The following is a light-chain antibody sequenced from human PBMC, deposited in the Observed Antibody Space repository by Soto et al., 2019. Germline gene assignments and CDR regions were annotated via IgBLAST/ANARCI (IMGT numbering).Light chain of an antibody. CDR2: GAS. J-gene: IGKJ5*01. V-gene: IGKV3-15*01. Sequence: EIVMTQSPGTLSVSPGERATLSCRASQSVSSNLAWYQQKPGQAPRLLIYGASTRATGIPARFSGSGSGTEFTPTISSLQSEDFAVYYCQQYNNWPITFGQGTRLEIK. CDR3: QQYNNWPIT. CDR1: QSVSSN.